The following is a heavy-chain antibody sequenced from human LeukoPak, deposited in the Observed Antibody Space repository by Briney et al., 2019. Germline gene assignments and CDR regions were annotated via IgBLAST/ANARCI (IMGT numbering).Heavy chain of an antibody. CDR1: GGSISSYY. CDR3: ARDLSIAAAGTEKRYGMDV. J-gene: IGHJ6*02. D-gene: IGHD6-13*01. Sequence: SETLSLTCTVSGGSISSYYWSWVRQPPGKGLEWIGEIYHSGSTNYNPSLKSRVTISVDKSKNQFSLKLSSVTAADTAVYYCARDLSIAAAGTEKRYGMDVWGQGTTVTVSS. V-gene: IGHV4-59*12. CDR2: IYHSGST.